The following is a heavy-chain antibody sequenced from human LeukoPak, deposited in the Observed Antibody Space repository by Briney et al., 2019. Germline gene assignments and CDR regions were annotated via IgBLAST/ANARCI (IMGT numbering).Heavy chain of an antibody. CDR2: IWYDGSNK. CDR3: ARDLYGSGSLTGFDP. V-gene: IGHV3-33*08. D-gene: IGHD3-10*01. J-gene: IGHJ5*02. Sequence: GGSLRLSCAASGFTFSSYGMHWVRQAPGKGLEWVAVIWYDGSNKYYADSVKGRFTISRDNSKNTLYLQMNSLRAEDTAVYYCARDLYGSGSLTGFDPWGQGTLVTVSS. CDR1: GFTFSSYG.